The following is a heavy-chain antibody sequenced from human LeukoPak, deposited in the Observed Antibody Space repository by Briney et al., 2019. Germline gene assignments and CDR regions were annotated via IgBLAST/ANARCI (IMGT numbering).Heavy chain of an antibody. CDR1: GYTFTSYG. V-gene: IGHV1-18*01. Sequence: ASVKVSCKASGYTFTSYGISWVRQAPGQGLEWMGWISAYNGNTNYAQKLQGRVTMTTNTSTSAAYMELRSLGSDDTAVYYCARAGDYYDSSGFAYWGQGTLVTVSS. D-gene: IGHD3-22*01. J-gene: IGHJ4*02. CDR2: ISAYNGNT. CDR3: ARAGDYYDSSGFAY.